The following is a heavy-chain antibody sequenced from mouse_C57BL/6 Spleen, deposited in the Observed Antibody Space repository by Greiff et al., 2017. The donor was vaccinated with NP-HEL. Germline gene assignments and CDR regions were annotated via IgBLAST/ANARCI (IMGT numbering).Heavy chain of an antibody. CDR3: ARLPSLWY. CDR1: GFTFSSYA. D-gene: IGHD1-1*01. CDR2: ISDGGSYT. Sequence: EVQRVESGGGLVKPGGSLKLSCAASGFTFSSYAMSWVRQTPEKRLEWVATISDGGSYTYSPDNVKGRFTISRDNAKNNLYLQMSHLKSEDTAMYYCARLPSLWYWGQGTTLTVSS. V-gene: IGHV5-4*01. J-gene: IGHJ2*01.